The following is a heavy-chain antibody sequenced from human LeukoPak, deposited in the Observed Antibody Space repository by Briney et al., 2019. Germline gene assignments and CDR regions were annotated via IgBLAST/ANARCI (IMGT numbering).Heavy chain of an antibody. J-gene: IGHJ4*02. V-gene: IGHV3-74*01. CDR1: GFTFTNYW. CDR2: IDIDGTGT. CDR3: GTVFDH. Sequence: GGSLRLSCAASGFTFTNYWMHWVRQAPGKGLVWVSRIDIDGTGTSYADSVKGRFTISRDNAKNTVSLQMNSLKAEDTAVYYCGTVFDHWGPGILVTVSS.